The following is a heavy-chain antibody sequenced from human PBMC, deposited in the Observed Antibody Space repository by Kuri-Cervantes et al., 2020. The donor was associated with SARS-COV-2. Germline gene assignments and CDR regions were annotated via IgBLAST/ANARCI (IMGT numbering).Heavy chain of an antibody. Sequence: GESLKISCAASGFTFSSYSMNWVRQAPGKGLEWVSSISSSSSYIYYADSVKGRSTISRDSAKNSLYLQMNSLRAEDTAVYYCARDLGILTGYYSHYYYYYGMDVWGQGTTVTVSS. CDR3: ARDLGILTGYYSHYYYYYGMDV. CDR1: GFTFSSYS. J-gene: IGHJ6*02. D-gene: IGHD3-9*01. V-gene: IGHV3-21*01. CDR2: ISSSSSYI.